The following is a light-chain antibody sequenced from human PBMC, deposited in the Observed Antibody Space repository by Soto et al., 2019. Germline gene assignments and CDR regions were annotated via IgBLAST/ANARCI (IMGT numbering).Light chain of an antibody. CDR1: SFNIGNNY. V-gene: IGLV1-51*01. J-gene: IGLJ2*01. CDR3: ATWDDSLSAVV. CDR2: DSN. Sequence: QSVLTQPPSVSAAPGQKVTISCSGSSFNIGNNYVSWYQQLPGTAPKLLIYDSNMRPSGIPDRFSGSKSGTSATLGISGLQTGDEGDYYCATWDDSLSAVVFGGGTKVTVL.